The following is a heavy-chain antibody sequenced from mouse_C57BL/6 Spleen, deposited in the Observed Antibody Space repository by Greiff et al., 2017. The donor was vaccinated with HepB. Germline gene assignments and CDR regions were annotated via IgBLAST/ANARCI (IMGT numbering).Heavy chain of an antibody. V-gene: IGHV5-6*01. J-gene: IGHJ1*03. D-gene: IGHD1-1*01. Sequence: VQLQQSGGDLVKPGGSLKLSCAASGFTFSSYGMSWVRQTPDKRLEWVATISSGGSYTYYPDSVKGRFTISRDNAKNTLYLQMSSLKSEDTAMYYCARPTVVADWYFDVWGTGTTVTVSS. CDR1: GFTFSSYG. CDR2: ISSGGSYT. CDR3: ARPTVVADWYFDV.